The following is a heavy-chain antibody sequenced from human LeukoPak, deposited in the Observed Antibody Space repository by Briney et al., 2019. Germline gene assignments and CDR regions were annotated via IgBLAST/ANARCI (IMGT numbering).Heavy chain of an antibody. J-gene: IGHJ5*02. CDR1: GGTFSSYA. CDR2: IIPIFGTA. D-gene: IGHD4-23*01. Sequence: SVKVSCKASGGTFSSYAISWVRQAPGQGLEWMGGIIPIFGTANYAQKFQGRVTITADESTSTAYMELSSLRSEDTAVYYCAREGLRWGNWFDPWGQGTLVTVSS. V-gene: IGHV1-69*13. CDR3: AREGLRWGNWFDP.